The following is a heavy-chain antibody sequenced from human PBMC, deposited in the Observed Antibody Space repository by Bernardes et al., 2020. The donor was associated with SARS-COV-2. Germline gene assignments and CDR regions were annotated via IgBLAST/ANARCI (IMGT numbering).Heavy chain of an antibody. CDR1: GFTFSNYA. CDR3: AKDRYTTRGANVEY. D-gene: IGHD3-16*02. CDR2: ISGIDNST. Sequence: GGSLRLSCAASGFTFSNYAMNWVRQAPGKGLEWISGISGIDNSTYYADAVKGRFSISRDNSKNTLYLQMNSLRVEDTALYYCAKDRYTTRGANVEYWGQGTLVTVSS. V-gene: IGHV3-23*01. J-gene: IGHJ4*02.